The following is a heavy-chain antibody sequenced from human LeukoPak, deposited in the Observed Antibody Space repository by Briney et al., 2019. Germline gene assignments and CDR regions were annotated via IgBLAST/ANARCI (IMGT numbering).Heavy chain of an antibody. D-gene: IGHD5-12*01. Sequence: ASVKVSCKASGYTFTGYYMHWVRQAPGQGLEWMGWINPNSGGTNYAQKFQGRVTMTRDTSISTAYMELSRLRSDDTAVYYCARDLRWLRSPTYYYYGMDVWGQGTTVTVSS. CDR1: GYTFTGYY. CDR3: ARDLRWLRSPTYYYYGMDV. CDR2: INPNSGGT. V-gene: IGHV1-2*02. J-gene: IGHJ6*02.